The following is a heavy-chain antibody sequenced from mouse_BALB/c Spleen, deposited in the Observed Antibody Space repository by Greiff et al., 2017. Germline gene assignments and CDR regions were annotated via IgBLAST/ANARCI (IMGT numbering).Heavy chain of an antibody. V-gene: IGHV1-69*02. CDR2: IYPSDSYT. CDR1: GYTFTSYW. D-gene: IGHD2-4*01. Sequence: QVHVKQPGAELVRPGASVKLSCKASGYTFTSYWINWVKQRPGQGLEWIGNIYPSDSYTNYNQKFKDKATLTVDKSSSTAYMQLSSPTSEDSAVYYCTRDLSSTMITTRAMDYWGQGTSVTVSS. CDR3: TRDLSSTMITTRAMDY. J-gene: IGHJ4*01.